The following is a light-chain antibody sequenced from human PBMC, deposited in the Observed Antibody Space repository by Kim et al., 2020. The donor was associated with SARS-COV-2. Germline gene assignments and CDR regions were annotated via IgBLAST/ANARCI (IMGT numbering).Light chain of an antibody. CDR2: NNN. CDR3: ASWDDGLSAPV. J-gene: IGLJ3*02. V-gene: IGLV1-47*01. CDR1: SSDIGTYS. Sequence: QSVLTQPPSVSGTPGQSVTITCSGSSSDIGTYSVYWYQQVPGRAPKQLIFNNNRRPAGVPDRFSGSKSGTAASLAISGLRSEDEADYYCASWDDGLSAPVFGGGTQLTVL.